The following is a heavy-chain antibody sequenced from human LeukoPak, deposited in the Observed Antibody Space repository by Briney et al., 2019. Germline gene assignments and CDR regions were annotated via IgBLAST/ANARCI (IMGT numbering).Heavy chain of an antibody. J-gene: IGHJ4*02. Sequence: SETLSLTCTVSGVSISSSGYYWGWIRQPPGKGLEWIGSVYYSGGTYYNPSLKSRVTISVDTSKNQFSLKLSSVTAADTAVYYCARAGHYYDSSGYYPLWGQGTLVTVSS. V-gene: IGHV4-39*07. CDR1: GVSISSSGYY. CDR2: VYYSGGT. D-gene: IGHD3-22*01. CDR3: ARAGHYYDSSGYYPL.